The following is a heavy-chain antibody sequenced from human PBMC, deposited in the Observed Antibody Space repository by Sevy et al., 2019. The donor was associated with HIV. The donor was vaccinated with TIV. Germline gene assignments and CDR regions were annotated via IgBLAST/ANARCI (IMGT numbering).Heavy chain of an antibody. CDR3: ARGLSAARDYYYYGMDV. CDR2: IWYDGSNK. J-gene: IGHJ6*02. CDR1: GFTFSSYG. V-gene: IGHV3-33*01. Sequence: GGSLRLSCAASGFTFSSYGMHWVRQAPGKGLEWVAVIWYDGSNKYYADSVKGRFTISRDNSKNKLYMQMNSLGAEDTAVYYCARGLSAARDYYYYGMDVWGQGTTVTVSS. D-gene: IGHD6-6*01.